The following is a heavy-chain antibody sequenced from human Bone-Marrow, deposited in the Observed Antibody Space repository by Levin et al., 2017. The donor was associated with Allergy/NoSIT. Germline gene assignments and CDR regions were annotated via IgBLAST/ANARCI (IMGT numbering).Heavy chain of an antibody. Sequence: SCAASGFSFSTYEMFWVRQAPGKGLEWLSYIHSRGTPIYYADSVKGRFTISRDNARNSLYLQMNSLRVEDTAVYYCASGPISDYWGQGTQVIVSS. J-gene: IGHJ4*02. D-gene: IGHD3-3*02. CDR1: GFSFSTYE. CDR2: IHSRGTPI. CDR3: ASGPISDY. V-gene: IGHV3-48*03.